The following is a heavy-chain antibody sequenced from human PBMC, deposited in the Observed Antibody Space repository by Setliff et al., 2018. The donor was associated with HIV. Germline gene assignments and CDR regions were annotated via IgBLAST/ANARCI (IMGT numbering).Heavy chain of an antibody. CDR3: ARDRGYGDYVFDY. CDR2: IWYGGTNI. Sequence: PGGSLRLSWAASGFTFNTYGMHWVLQAPGRGLEWVAVIWYGGTNIYYADSVKGRFTISRDNSKNTLYLQMNSLRAEDTAVYYCARDRGYGDYVFDYWGQGTLVTVSS. J-gene: IGHJ4*02. CDR1: GFTFNTYG. V-gene: IGHV3-33*01. D-gene: IGHD4-17*01.